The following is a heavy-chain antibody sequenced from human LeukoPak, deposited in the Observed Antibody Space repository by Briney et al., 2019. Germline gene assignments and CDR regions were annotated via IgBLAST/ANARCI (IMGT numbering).Heavy chain of an antibody. J-gene: IGHJ5*02. Sequence: PRASVKVPCKASGGAFSNYAVNWVRLAPGQGLEWMGGIIPIFGTAKYAQKFQGRVTITAGESTSTAYMELSSLRSEDTAMYFCARDNRLQLENWFDPWGQGTLVTVSS. CDR3: ARDNRLQLENWFDP. V-gene: IGHV1-69*13. CDR1: GGAFSNYA. CDR2: IIPIFGTA. D-gene: IGHD6-13*01.